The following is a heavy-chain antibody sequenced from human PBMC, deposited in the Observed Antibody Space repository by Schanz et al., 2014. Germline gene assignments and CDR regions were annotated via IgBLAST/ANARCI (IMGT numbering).Heavy chain of an antibody. Sequence: QVQLVESGGGLVKPGGSLRLSCAASGFTFSDYYMSWIRQAPGKGLEWVSSISHSGGSKYYADSVKGRFTISRDNSENTLYLQMNSLRAEDTAVYYCARPRFDYGEVDYWGQGTLVTVSS. J-gene: IGHJ4*02. V-gene: IGHV3-11*04. CDR2: ISHSGGSK. CDR3: ARPRFDYGEVDY. D-gene: IGHD4-17*01. CDR1: GFTFSDYY.